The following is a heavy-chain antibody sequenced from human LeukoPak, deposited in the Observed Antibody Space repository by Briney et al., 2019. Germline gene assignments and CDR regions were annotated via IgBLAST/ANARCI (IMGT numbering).Heavy chain of an antibody. J-gene: IGHJ4*02. V-gene: IGHV3-23*01. CDR3: AKDLPPRGGYSYGHPSAFDY. CDR2: IRPSGDNT. Sequence: GGSLRLSCAASGFTFSSYDMTWVRQAPGRGLEWVSSIRPSGDNTYYGDSVKGRFTISRDNSKNTLYLQMNSLRAEDTAVYYCAKDLPPRGGYSYGHPSAFDYWGQGTLVTVSS. CDR1: GFTFSSYD. D-gene: IGHD5-18*01.